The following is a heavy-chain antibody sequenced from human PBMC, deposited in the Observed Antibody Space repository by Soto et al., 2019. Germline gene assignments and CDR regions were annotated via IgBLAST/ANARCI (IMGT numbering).Heavy chain of an antibody. J-gene: IGHJ4*02. V-gene: IGHV4-30-2*01. CDR2: ISHSGTT. D-gene: IGHD2-21*02. Sequence: QLQLQESGSGLVKASQTLSLTCAVSGDSINSRGYSWSWIRQPPGKGLEWIGYISHSGTTYYNPSLKRRLSISMDRSTNQFSLKLKSVSAADTAVYYCARAPHRIVVVTAIPSYFDYWCQGVLVTVSS. CDR3: ARAPHRIVVVTAIPSYFDY. CDR1: GDSINSRGYS.